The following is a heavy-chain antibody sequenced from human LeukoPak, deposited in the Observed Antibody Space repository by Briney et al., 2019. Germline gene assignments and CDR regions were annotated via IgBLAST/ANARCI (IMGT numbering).Heavy chain of an antibody. J-gene: IGHJ4*02. CDR3: ARDRGASSWSYHYYFDY. CDR2: TYYRSKWYN. CDR1: GDSVSSNSAA. V-gene: IGHV6-1*01. D-gene: IGHD6-13*01. Sequence: SQTLSLTCAISGDSVSSNSAAWNWIRQSPSRGLEWLGRTYYRSKWYNDYAVSVKSRITINPDTSKNQFSLQLNSVTPEDTAVYYCARDRGASSWSYHYYFDYWGQGTLVTVSS.